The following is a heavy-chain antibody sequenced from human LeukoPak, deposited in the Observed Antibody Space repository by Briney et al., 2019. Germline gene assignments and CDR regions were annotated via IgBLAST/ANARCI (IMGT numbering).Heavy chain of an antibody. CDR3: ARGGWYSWFDP. D-gene: IGHD1-26*01. CDR2: IYYSGNT. J-gene: IGHJ5*02. Sequence: SETLSLTCTVSGGPISSGNYYWSWIRQPPGKGLEWIGYIYYSGNTNYNPPLKSRVTISVDTSKNHFSLRLSSVTAADTAVYYRARGGWYSWFDPWGQGTLVTVSS. V-gene: IGHV4-61*03. CDR1: GGPISSGNYY.